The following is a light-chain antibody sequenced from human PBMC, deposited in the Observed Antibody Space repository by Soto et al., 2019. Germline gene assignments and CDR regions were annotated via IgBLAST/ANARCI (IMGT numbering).Light chain of an antibody. J-gene: IGKJ1*01. CDR3: QQYKSYSSWT. V-gene: IGKV1-5*03. Sequence: DSQMTQSRSTLSASVGGRFTITCRASQTINSWLAWYQQKPWKAPKLLIYKASYLQSWVPSTFSGSGSGTEFTLTISSLQPADFATYYCQQYKSYSSWTFGQGTKVE. CDR1: QTINSW. CDR2: KAS.